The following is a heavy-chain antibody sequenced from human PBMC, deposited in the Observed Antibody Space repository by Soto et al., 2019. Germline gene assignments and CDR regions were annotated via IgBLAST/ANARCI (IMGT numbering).Heavy chain of an antibody. CDR2: IYYSGST. CDR3: ASAHSSGYYGNWFDP. J-gene: IGHJ5*02. D-gene: IGHD3-22*01. V-gene: IGHV4-59*12. CDR1: GGSISSYY. Sequence: PSETLSLTCTVSGGSISSYYWSWIRQPPGKGLEWIGYIYYSGSTNYNPSLKSRVTISVDTSKNQFSLKLSSVTAADTAVYYCASAHSSGYYGNWFDPWGQGTLVTVSS.